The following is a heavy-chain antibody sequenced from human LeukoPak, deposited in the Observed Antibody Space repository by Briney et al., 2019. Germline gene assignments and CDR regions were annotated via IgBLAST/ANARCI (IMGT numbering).Heavy chain of an antibody. Sequence: ASVKVSCKASGYTFTSYGISWVRQAPGQGLEWMGWISPFNGNTNYAQKVQGRVAMTTDTSTRTVYMELRSLRSDDTAVYYCARDLDIVVVAAALRHYGLDVWGQGTTVTVSS. CDR2: ISPFNGNT. V-gene: IGHV1-18*01. D-gene: IGHD2-15*01. CDR1: GYTFTSYG. J-gene: IGHJ6*02. CDR3: ARDLDIVVVAAALRHYGLDV.